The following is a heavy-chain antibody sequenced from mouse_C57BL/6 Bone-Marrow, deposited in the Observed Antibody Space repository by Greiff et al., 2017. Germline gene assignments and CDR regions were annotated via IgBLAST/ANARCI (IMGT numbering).Heavy chain of an antibody. CDR2: INPNNGGT. CDR1: GYTFTDYY. V-gene: IGHV1-26*01. Sequence: EVQLQQSGPELVKPGASVKISCKASGYTFTDYYMNWVKQSHGKSLEWIGDINPNNGGTSYNQKFKGKATLTVDKSSSTAYMELRSLTSEDSAVYYCARVRYYGIRMGYYFDYWGQGTTLTVSS. J-gene: IGHJ2*01. D-gene: IGHD1-1*01. CDR3: ARVRYYGIRMGYYFDY.